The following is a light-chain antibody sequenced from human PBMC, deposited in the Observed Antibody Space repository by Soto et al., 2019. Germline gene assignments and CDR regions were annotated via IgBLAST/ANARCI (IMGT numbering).Light chain of an antibody. V-gene: IGLV2-14*01. CDR3: TSYTSSTTWV. Sequence: QSVMTQPPSVSAAPGQKVTISCTGTSSDVGRYNYVSWYQQHPGKAPKLMIYEVSNRPSGVSNRFSASKSGNTASLTISGLQAEDEADYYCTSYTSSTTWVFGGGTKLTVL. CDR1: SSDVGRYNY. J-gene: IGLJ3*02. CDR2: EVS.